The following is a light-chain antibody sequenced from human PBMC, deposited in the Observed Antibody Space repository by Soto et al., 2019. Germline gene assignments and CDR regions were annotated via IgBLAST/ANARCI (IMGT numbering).Light chain of an antibody. J-gene: IGKJ1*01. CDR2: WAS. CDR1: QSVLYSSNNKNY. Sequence: DIVMTQSPDSLAVSLGERATINCKSSQSVLYSSNNKNYLAWYQQKPGQPPKLLIYWASTRESGVPDRFSGSGSRTEFTPTIRSLQAEDVAVYYCQQYYSTWTFGQGTKVEIK. V-gene: IGKV4-1*01. CDR3: QQYYSTWT.